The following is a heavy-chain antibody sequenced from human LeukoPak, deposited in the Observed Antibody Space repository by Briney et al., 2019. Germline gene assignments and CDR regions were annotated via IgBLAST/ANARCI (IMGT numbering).Heavy chain of an antibody. CDR3: ANDNYTDSYYPFDY. J-gene: IGHJ4*02. V-gene: IGHV3-23*01. Sequence: PGGSLRLSCAGAGIPLRGYAMSWVRQAPGKGLEWVSAMSGSGDSTLYADSVRGRFTISRDDSKNTLYLQMNNLRVEDTAVYYCANDNYTDSYYPFDYWGQGTLVTVSS. CDR1: GIPLRGYA. D-gene: IGHD1-26*01. CDR2: MSGSGDST.